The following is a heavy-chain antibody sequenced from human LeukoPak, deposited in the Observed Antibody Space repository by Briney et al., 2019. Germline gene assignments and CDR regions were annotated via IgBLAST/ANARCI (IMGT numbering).Heavy chain of an antibody. CDR1: GGTFSSYA. Sequence: SVKVSCKASGGTFSSYAISWVRQAPGQGLEWMGRIIPIFGIANYAQKFQGRVTITADKSTSTAYMELSSLRPEDTAVYYCASITTYPEGPYWGQGTLVTVSS. V-gene: IGHV1-69*04. D-gene: IGHD3-3*01. CDR2: IIPIFGIA. J-gene: IGHJ4*02. CDR3: ASITTYPEGPY.